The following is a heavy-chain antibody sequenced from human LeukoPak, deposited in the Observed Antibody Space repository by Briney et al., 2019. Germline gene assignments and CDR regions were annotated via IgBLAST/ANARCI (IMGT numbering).Heavy chain of an antibody. CDR3: ARETSLAGFASGLGFNY. J-gene: IGHJ4*02. CDR2: IQSSGST. D-gene: IGHD6-19*01. V-gene: IGHV4-4*07. CDR1: GGSISSYY. Sequence: SETLSLTCTVSGGSISSYYWIWIRQPAGKGLEWIGRIQSSGSTNYNPSLKSRVTMSVDTSKNQFSLKVRSVTAADTATYYCARETSLAGFASGLGFNYWGQGILVTVSS.